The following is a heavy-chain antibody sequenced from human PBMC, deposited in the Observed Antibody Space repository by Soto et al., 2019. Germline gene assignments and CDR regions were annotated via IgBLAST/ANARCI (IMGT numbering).Heavy chain of an antibody. V-gene: IGHV3-9*01. J-gene: IGHJ4*02. CDR1: GFTFDDYA. Sequence: EVQLVESGGGLVQPGRSLRLSCAASGFTFDDYAMHWVRQAPGKGLEWVSGISWNSGSIGYADSVKGRFTISRDNAKNSLYLQMNSLRAEDTALYYCAKGIRTGVVVVAATPLDYWGQGTLVTVSS. CDR2: ISWNSGSI. CDR3: AKGIRTGVVVVAATPLDY. D-gene: IGHD2-15*01.